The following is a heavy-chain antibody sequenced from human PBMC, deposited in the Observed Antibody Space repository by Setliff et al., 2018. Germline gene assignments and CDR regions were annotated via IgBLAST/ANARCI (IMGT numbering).Heavy chain of an antibody. D-gene: IGHD3-3*01. CDR1: GGSISSSNW. J-gene: IGHJ6*02. Sequence: SETLSLTCAVSGGSISSSNWWSWVRQPPGKGLEWIGEIYHSGSTNYNPSLKSRVTISVDTSKNQFSLKLSSVTAADTAVYYCARGEARYDFWSGYGYGMDVWGQGTTVTVSS. CDR2: IYHSGST. CDR3: ARGEARYDFWSGYGYGMDV. V-gene: IGHV4-4*02.